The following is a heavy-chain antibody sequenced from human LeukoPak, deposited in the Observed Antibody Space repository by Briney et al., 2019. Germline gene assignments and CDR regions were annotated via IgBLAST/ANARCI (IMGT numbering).Heavy chain of an antibody. J-gene: IGHJ5*02. CDR1: EYTFTGYY. Sequence: ASVKVSCKASEYTFTGYYMHWVRQAPGQGLEWMGRINPNGGGTNYAQKFQGRVTMTRDTSISTAYMELSRLRSDDTAVYYCASTYYYDSSGRNWFDPWGQGTLVTVSS. CDR2: INPNGGGT. V-gene: IGHV1-2*06. D-gene: IGHD3-22*01. CDR3: ASTYYYDSSGRNWFDP.